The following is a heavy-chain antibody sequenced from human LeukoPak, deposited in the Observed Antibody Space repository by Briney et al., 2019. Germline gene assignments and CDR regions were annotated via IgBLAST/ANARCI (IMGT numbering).Heavy chain of an antibody. J-gene: IGHJ6*02. CDR3: ARVTTVTTAIYYYYYGMDV. D-gene: IGHD4-17*01. CDR2: IYTSGST. V-gene: IGHV4-4*07. Sequence: PSETLSLTCTVSGGSISSYYWSWIRQPAGKGLEWIGRIYTSGSTNYNPSLKSRVTMSVDTSKNQFSLKLSSVTAADTAVYYCARVTTVTTAIYYYYYGMDVWGQGTTVTVSS. CDR1: GGSISSYY.